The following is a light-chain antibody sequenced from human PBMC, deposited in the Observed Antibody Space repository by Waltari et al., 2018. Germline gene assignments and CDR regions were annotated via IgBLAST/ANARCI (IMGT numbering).Light chain of an antibody. V-gene: IGKV3-15*01. Sequence: EIVMTQSPATLSVSPGERATLSCRASQRVSSNLAWYQQKPGQAPRLLIYGASTRATGIPARFSGSGSGTEFTLTISSLQSEDCAVYYCQQYNNWPGTFGQGTKVEIK. CDR1: QRVSSN. CDR2: GAS. CDR3: QQYNNWPGT. J-gene: IGKJ1*01.